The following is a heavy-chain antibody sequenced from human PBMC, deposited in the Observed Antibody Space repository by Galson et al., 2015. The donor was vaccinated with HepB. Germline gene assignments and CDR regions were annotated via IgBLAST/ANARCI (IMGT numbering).Heavy chain of an antibody. V-gene: IGHV2-70*01. CDR2: IDWNDDK. J-gene: IGHJ4*02. CDR1: GFSLPTRGMC. CDR3: ARIGGFCTGGSGVGFDH. D-gene: IGHD3/OR15-3a*01. Sequence: PALVKPTQTVSLTCAFSGFSLPTRGMCVSWIRQSPGKALECLAVIDWNDDKYYSTSLKTRLTISKDTFKNQVVLTVANMDPVDTATYFCARIGGFCTGGSGVGFDHWGQGVPVIVPS.